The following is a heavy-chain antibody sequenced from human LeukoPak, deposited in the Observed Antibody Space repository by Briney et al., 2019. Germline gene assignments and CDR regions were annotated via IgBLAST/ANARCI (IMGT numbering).Heavy chain of an antibody. Sequence: GGSLRLSCAASGFTFSSYSMNWVRQAPGKGLEWVSSISSGSSYIYYADSVKGRFTISRDNAKNSLYLQMNSLRAEDTAVYYCAGSIAVAGTDGVYWGQGTLVTVSS. CDR1: GFTFSSYS. V-gene: IGHV3-21*01. J-gene: IGHJ4*02. CDR3: AGSIAVAGTDGVY. CDR2: ISSGSSYI. D-gene: IGHD6-19*01.